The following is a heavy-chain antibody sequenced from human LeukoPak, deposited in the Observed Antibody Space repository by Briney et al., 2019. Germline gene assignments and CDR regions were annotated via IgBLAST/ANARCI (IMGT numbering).Heavy chain of an antibody. CDR2: MYHTGST. Sequence: SETLSLTCTVSGGSISSGRYYWTWIRQPAGKGLEWIGRMYHTGSTMYNPSFRSRVTISVDTSKNQFSLKLNSVTAADTAVYYCARGRKYTSGYRVTELGSGYSDYWGQGTLVTVSS. CDR1: GGSISSGRYY. V-gene: IGHV4-61*10. D-gene: IGHD5-18*01. CDR3: ARGRKYTSGYRVTELGSGYSDY. J-gene: IGHJ4*02.